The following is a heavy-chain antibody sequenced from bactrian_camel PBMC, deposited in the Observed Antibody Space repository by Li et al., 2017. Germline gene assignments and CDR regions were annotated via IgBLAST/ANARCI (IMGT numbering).Heavy chain of an antibody. J-gene: IGHJ6*01. D-gene: IGHD3*01. CDR2: TDKNGGT. V-gene: IGHV3S1*01. CDR1: GYTYTSYC. Sequence: HVQLVESGGGSVQAGGSLWLSCAASGYTYTSYCMGWIRQSPGKERERVATTDKNGGTKYADSVKGRFTISKDSAKYILYPQMNSLKPEDTAMYYCAASRWSVTRTQALEPEAFDYWGQGTQVTVS. CDR3: AASRWSVTRTQALEPEAFDY.